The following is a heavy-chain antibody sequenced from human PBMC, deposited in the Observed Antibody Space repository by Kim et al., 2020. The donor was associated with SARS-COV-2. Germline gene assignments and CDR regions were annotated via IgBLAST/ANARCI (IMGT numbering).Heavy chain of an antibody. Sequence: GGSLRLSCAASGFTFRTYAMTWVRQAPGKGLEWVSTISGSGGSTTYADSVRGRFIVSRDNSENTLYLQMNSLRADDTAVYYCAKDPTRNYDSGSYYDYWG. V-gene: IGHV3-23*01. CDR1: GFTFRTYA. D-gene: IGHD3-10*01. J-gene: IGHJ4*01. CDR3: AKDPTRNYDSGSYYDY. CDR2: ISGSGGST.